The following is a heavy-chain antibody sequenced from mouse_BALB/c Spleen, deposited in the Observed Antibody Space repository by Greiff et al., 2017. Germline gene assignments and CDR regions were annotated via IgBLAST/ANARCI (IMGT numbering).Heavy chain of an antibody. J-gene: IGHJ4*01. CDR2: ISYSGST. V-gene: IGHV3-2*02. CDR1: GYSITSDYA. D-gene: IGHD2-1*01. Sequence: EVQLQESGPGLVKPSQSLSLTCTVTGYSITSDYAWNWIRQFPGNKLEWMGYISYSGSTSYNPSLKSRISITRDTSKNQFFLQLNSVTTEDTATYYCAREGYYGNPNYAMDYWGQGTSVTVSS. CDR3: AREGYYGNPNYAMDY.